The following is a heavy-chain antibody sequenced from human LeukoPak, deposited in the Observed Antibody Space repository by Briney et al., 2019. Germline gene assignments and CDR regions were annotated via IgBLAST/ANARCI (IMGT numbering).Heavy chain of an antibody. Sequence: ASVKVSCKASGYTFTGYYIHWVRQAPGQGLEWMGMIYPRDGSTSYAQKFQGRVTVTRDTSTSTVHMELSGLRSEDTAVYYCARDQEGFDYWGQGTLVAVSS. J-gene: IGHJ4*02. CDR1: GYTFTGYY. CDR2: IYPRDGST. CDR3: ARDQEGFDY. V-gene: IGHV1-46*01.